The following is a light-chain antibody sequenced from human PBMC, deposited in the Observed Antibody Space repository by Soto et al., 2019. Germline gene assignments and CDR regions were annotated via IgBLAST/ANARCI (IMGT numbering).Light chain of an antibody. CDR1: HSVNSH. CDR3: QQYKNWPL. J-gene: IGKJ5*01. V-gene: IGKV3-15*01. CDR2: GAS. Sequence: MMMTQSPATLSVSPGARVPLSCRTSHSVNSHVAWYQQKPGQAPRLLLYGASTRATGIPVRFSGRGFGTEFTLTISSLQSEDFAVYYCQQYKNWPLFGQGTRLEIK.